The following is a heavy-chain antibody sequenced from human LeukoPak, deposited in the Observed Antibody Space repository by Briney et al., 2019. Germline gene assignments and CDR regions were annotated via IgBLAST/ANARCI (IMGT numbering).Heavy chain of an antibody. D-gene: IGHD5-18*01. CDR1: GGSISSYY. J-gene: IGHJ4*02. CDR3: ARLVDTAMVIFDY. Sequence: PSETLSLTCTVSGGSISSYYWSWIRQPPGKGPEWIGYIYYSGSTNYNPSLKSRVTISVDTSKNQFSLKLSSVTAADTAVYYCARLVDTAMVIFDYWGQGTLVTVSS. V-gene: IGHV4-59*01. CDR2: IYYSGST.